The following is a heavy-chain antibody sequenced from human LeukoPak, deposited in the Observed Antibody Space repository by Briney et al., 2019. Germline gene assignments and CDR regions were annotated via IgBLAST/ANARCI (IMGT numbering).Heavy chain of an antibody. Sequence: SVKVSXKASGGTFSSYTISWVRQAPGQGLEWMGRIIPILGIANYAQKFQGRVTMTRDTSTSTVYMELSGLRSEDTAVYYCARNYYDSSGYGTFGAFDIWGQGTMVTVTS. CDR1: GGTFSSYT. V-gene: IGHV1-69*02. D-gene: IGHD3-22*01. J-gene: IGHJ3*02. CDR2: IIPILGIA. CDR3: ARNYYDSSGYGTFGAFDI.